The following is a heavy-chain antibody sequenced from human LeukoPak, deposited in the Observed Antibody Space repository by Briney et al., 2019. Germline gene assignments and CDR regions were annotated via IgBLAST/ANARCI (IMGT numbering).Heavy chain of an antibody. Sequence: PSETLSLTCTVSGRSMIRTDYYWGWIRQPPGNGLEWIGSIYHSGSTYYNPSLESRVSVSVDTSKSQFSLRLSSVTAADTAVYYCARQSIAARGYYYYMDVWGKGTTVTVSS. D-gene: IGHD6-6*01. V-gene: IGHV4-39*01. J-gene: IGHJ6*03. CDR1: GRSMIRTDYY. CDR2: IYHSGST. CDR3: ARQSIAARGYYYYMDV.